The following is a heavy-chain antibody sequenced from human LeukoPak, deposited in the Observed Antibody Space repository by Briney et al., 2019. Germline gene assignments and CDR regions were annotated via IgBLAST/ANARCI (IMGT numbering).Heavy chain of an antibody. D-gene: IGHD6-19*01. CDR2: ISGSGGRT. V-gene: IGHV3-23*01. Sequence: GGSLRLSCAVSGFTFSIYAMSWVRQAPGKGLEWVSAISGSGGRTHYADSVKGRFTISRDNPKNTLYLQMNSLRAEDTAVYYCAKDTPDDITVAAPYFDYWGQGTLVTVSS. CDR3: AKDTPDDITVAAPYFDY. CDR1: GFTFSIYA. J-gene: IGHJ4*02.